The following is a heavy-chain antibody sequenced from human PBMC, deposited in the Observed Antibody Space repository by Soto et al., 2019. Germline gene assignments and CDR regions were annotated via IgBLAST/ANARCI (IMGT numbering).Heavy chain of an antibody. Sequence: QVQMVESGGGVVQPGRSLRLSCAASRLTLSNYVMHWVRQAPGKGLEWVAGISYDGRNTYDADSVTGLFSISRDNANNTLFLQMHSLRPEDTAVYYCAGGDYYYALDVWGQGTTVTVSS. CDR3: AGGDYYYALDV. CDR2: ISYDGRNT. J-gene: IGHJ6*02. V-gene: IGHV3-30*04. CDR1: RLTLSNYV.